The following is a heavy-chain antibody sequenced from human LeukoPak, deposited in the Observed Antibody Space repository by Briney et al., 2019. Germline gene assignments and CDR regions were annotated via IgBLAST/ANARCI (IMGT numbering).Heavy chain of an antibody. CDR3: ARAIGHMVHKTQDFYYYGMDV. CDR2: INSSGGST. V-gene: IGHV1-46*02. CDR1: GYTFNSYY. J-gene: IGHJ6*02. D-gene: IGHD4/OR15-4a*01. Sequence: ASVKVSCKASGYTFNSYYIHWVRRAPGQGLEWMGIINSSGGSTTYAQKFQGRVTMTRDTSTSRVYMELSSLRSEDTAVYYCARAIGHMVHKTQDFYYYGMDVWGQGTTVTVSS.